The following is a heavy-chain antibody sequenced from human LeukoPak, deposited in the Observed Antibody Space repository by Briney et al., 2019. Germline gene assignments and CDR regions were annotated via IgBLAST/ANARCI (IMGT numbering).Heavy chain of an antibody. CDR3: AKGLVQQLVPWYFDL. J-gene: IGHJ2*01. CDR2: ISYDGSNK. Sequence: GRSLRLSCAASGFTFSSYGMHWVRQAPGKGLEWVAVISYDGSNKYYADSVKGRFTISRDNSKNTPYLQMNSLRAEDTAVYYCAKGLVQQLVPWYFDLWGRGTLVTVSS. D-gene: IGHD6-13*01. CDR1: GFTFSSYG. V-gene: IGHV3-30*18.